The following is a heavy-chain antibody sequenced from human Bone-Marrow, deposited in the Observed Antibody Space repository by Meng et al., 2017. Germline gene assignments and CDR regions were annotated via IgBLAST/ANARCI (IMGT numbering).Heavy chain of an antibody. CDR3: ASDPAAGTGDWFDP. J-gene: IGHJ5*02. D-gene: IGHD6-13*01. V-gene: IGHV3-21*01. Sequence: ETLSLTCAASGFTFSSYSMNWVRQAPGKGLEWVSSISSSSSYIYYADSVKGRFTISRDNAKNSLYLQMNSLRAEDTAVYYCASDPAAGTGDWFDPWGQGTLVTVSS. CDR1: GFTFSSYS. CDR2: ISSSSSYI.